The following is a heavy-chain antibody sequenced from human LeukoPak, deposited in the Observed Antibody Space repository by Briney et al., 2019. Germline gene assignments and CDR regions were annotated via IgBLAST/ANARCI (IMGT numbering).Heavy chain of an antibody. D-gene: IGHD1-26*01. Sequence: TGGSLRLSCAASGFTFSSYSMNWVRQAPGKGLEWVSSISSSSSYIYYADSVKGRFTISRDNAKNSLYLQMNSLRAEDTAVYYCARGPGTVPPHLRNWFDPWGQGTLVTVSS. CDR1: GFTFSSYS. V-gene: IGHV3-21*01. CDR3: ARGPGTVPPHLRNWFDP. CDR2: ISSSSSYI. J-gene: IGHJ5*02.